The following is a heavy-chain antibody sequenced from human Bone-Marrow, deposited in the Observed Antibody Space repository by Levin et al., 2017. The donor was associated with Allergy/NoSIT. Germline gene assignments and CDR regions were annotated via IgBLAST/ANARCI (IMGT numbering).Heavy chain of an antibody. CDR3: ARGSVKYSYGNAFDI. Sequence: GGSLRLSCTASGFTVGDYAMSWFRQAPGKGLEWISFIRSDGYGATTEYAASVKGRLTISRDDSKSIAYLQMDSLTTEDTAVYFCARGSVKYSYGNAFDIWGQGTLVTVSS. D-gene: IGHD5-18*01. J-gene: IGHJ3*02. CDR1: GFTVGDYA. CDR2: IRSDGYGATT. V-gene: IGHV3-49*03.